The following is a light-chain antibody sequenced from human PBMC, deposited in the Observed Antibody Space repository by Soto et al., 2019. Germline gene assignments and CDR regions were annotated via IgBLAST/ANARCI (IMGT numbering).Light chain of an antibody. V-gene: IGKV3-20*01. CDR3: KQYGSLPHT. J-gene: IGKJ4*01. Sequence: EIELTQPPGTASLTPGASATLSCSASQSVSSSYLAWYQQKPGQAHRLLIYGAYSRATGNQDRFSGSGSGTDFTLTIRRLEPEDFARYYCKQYGSLPHTFGGGTKVDIK. CDR2: GAY. CDR1: QSVSSSY.